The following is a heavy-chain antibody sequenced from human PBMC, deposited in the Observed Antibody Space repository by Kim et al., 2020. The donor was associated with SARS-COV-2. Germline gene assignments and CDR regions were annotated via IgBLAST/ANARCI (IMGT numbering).Heavy chain of an antibody. V-gene: IGHV3-23*01. CDR1: GFTFNTYA. Sequence: GGSLRLSCAASGFTFNTYATSWVRQAPGKGLEWVSAISGTGGSTYYADSVKGRFTISRDNSKNTLYLQMSSLRAEDTAVYYCAKVPNGYGYYYFDYWGQGTLVTVSS. J-gene: IGHJ4*02. CDR3: AKVPNGYGYYYFDY. CDR2: ISGTGGST. D-gene: IGHD5-12*01.